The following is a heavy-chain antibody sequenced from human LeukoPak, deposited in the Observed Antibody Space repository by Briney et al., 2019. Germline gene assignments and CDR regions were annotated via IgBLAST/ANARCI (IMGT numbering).Heavy chain of an antibody. V-gene: IGHV4-4*07. J-gene: IGHJ5*02. Sequence: PSETLSLTCTVSGGSISSYCWSWIRQPAGKGLEWIGRIYTSGSTNYNPSLKSRVTMSVDTSKNQFSLKLSSVTAADTAVYYCARGQSLSDPNWFDPWGQGTLVTVSS. CDR1: GGSISSYC. CDR2: IYTSGST. CDR3: ARGQSLSDPNWFDP. D-gene: IGHD2/OR15-2a*01.